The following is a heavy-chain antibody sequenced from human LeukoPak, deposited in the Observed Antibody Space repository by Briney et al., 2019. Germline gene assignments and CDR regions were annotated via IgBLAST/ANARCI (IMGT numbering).Heavy chain of an antibody. J-gene: IGHJ3*02. D-gene: IGHD5-18*01. CDR1: GGSFSGYY. Sequence: PSETLSLTCAVYGGSFSGYYWSWIRQPPGKGLEWIGEINHSGSTNYNPSLESRVTISVDTSKNQFSLKLSSVTAADTAVYYCARMLPNTWIQLWLPRGDAFDIWGQGTMVTVSS. CDR3: ARMLPNTWIQLWLPRGDAFDI. V-gene: IGHV4-34*01. CDR2: INHSGST.